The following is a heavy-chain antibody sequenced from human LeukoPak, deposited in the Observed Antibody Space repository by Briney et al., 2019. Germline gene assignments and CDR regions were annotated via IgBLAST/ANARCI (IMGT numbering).Heavy chain of an antibody. J-gene: IGHJ3*02. Sequence: GASVKVSCKASGGTFSSYAISWVRQAPGQGLEGMGGIIPIFGTANYAQKFQGRVTITADESTRTAYMELSSLRSEDTAVYYCAREKTLGATEVDAFDIWGQGTMVTVSS. CDR3: AREKTLGATEVDAFDI. D-gene: IGHD1-26*01. CDR1: GGTFSSYA. CDR2: IIPIFGTA. V-gene: IGHV1-69*13.